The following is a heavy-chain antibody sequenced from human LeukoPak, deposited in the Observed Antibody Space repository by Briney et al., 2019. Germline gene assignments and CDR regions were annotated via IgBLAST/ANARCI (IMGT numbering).Heavy chain of an antibody. CDR2: ISGSGGST. CDR3: AKSWRVAAAGTGGFGYYFDY. Sequence: LTGGSLRLSCAASGFTFNSYWMHWVRHAPGKGLEWVSAISGSGGSTYYADSVKGRFTISRDNSKNTLYLQMNSLRAEDTAVYYCAKSWRVAAAGTGGFGYYFDYWGQGTLVTVSS. D-gene: IGHD6-13*01. CDR1: GFTFNSYW. J-gene: IGHJ4*02. V-gene: IGHV3-23*01.